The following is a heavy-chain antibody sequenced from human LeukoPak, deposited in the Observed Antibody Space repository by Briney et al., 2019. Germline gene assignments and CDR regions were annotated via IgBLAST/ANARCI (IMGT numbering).Heavy chain of an antibody. V-gene: IGHV3-30-3*01. Sequence: GGSLRLSCVASGFTFTKYAMDWVRQAPGKGLEWVASISFDDTNKVYSDSVKGRFTVSRDTSNNTLYLQMDSLRTEDTAVYYCARDCSSAICYAAFDHWGQGTLVTVSS. J-gene: IGHJ4*02. CDR2: ISFDDTNK. CDR3: ARDCSSAICYAAFDH. D-gene: IGHD2-2*01. CDR1: GFTFTKYA.